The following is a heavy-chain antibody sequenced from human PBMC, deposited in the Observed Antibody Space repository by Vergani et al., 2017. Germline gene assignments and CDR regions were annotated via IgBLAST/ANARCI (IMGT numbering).Heavy chain of an antibody. CDR3: ARDDSADYGSGSDDYYDYGMDV. CDR2: ISSSSSYI. J-gene: IGHJ6*01. Sequence: EVQLVESGGGLVKPGGSLRLSCAASGFTFSSYSMNWVRQAPGKGLEWVSSISSSSSYIYYADSVKGRFTISRDTAKNSLYLQLNSLRAEDTAVYYCARDDSADYGSGSDDYYDYGMDVWGQGTTVTVSS. V-gene: IGHV3-21*01. D-gene: IGHD3-10*01. CDR1: GFTFSSYS.